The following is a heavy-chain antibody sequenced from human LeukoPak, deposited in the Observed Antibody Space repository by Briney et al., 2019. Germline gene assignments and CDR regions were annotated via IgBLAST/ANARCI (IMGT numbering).Heavy chain of an antibody. D-gene: IGHD1-26*01. CDR3: AKSRGESRGASNY. CDR1: GFNFSNYS. V-gene: IGHV3-21*01. J-gene: IGHJ4*02. Sequence: AGGSLRLSCAASGFNFSNYSMNWGREAPGKGLEWVYSMIGSGRYINYADSVKGRFTISRDNAKNALFLQMNSLRAEDTAVYYCAKSRGESRGASNYWGQGTLVTVSS. CDR2: MIGSGRYI.